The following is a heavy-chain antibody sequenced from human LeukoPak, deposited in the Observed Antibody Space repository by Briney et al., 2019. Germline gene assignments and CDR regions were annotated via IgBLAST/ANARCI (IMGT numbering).Heavy chain of an antibody. D-gene: IGHD3-3*01. CDR1: GFTFSSYW. Sequence: TGGSLRLSCAASGFTFSSYWMSGVRQAPGKGLEWVANIKQDGSEKYYVDSVKGRFTISRDNAKNSLYLQMNSLRAEDTAVYYCARSPTSGYDFWSGYYYYGMDVWGQGTTVTVSS. CDR3: ARSPTSGYDFWSGYYYYGMDV. V-gene: IGHV3-7*03. J-gene: IGHJ6*02. CDR2: IKQDGSEK.